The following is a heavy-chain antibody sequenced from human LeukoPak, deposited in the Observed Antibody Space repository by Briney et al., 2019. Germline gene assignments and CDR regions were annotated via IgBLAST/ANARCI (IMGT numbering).Heavy chain of an antibody. Sequence: SETLSPTCTVSGGSISSYYWSWIRQPAGKGLEWIGRIYTSGSTNYNPSLKGRVTMSVDTSKNQFSLKLSSVTAADTAVYYCARMRGLAAAANPFYYYYYMDVWGKGTTVTVSS. J-gene: IGHJ6*03. V-gene: IGHV4-4*07. CDR3: ARMRGLAAAANPFYYYYYMDV. CDR1: GGSISSYY. D-gene: IGHD6-13*01. CDR2: IYTSGST.